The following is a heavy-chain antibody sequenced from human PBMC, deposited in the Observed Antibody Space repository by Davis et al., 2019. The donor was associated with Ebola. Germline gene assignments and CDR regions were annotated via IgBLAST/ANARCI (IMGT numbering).Heavy chain of an antibody. CDR2: INSDGSST. J-gene: IGHJ5*02. CDR3: ARVSYGNYNRWFDP. V-gene: IGHV3-74*01. Sequence: PGGSLRLSCAASGFTFGSSWMHWVRQAPGKGLVWDSRINSDGSSTNYADSVKGRFTISRDNAKNTLYLQMNSLRAEDTAFYYCARVSYGNYNRWFDPWGQGTLVTVSS. CDR1: GFTFGSSW. D-gene: IGHD3-22*01.